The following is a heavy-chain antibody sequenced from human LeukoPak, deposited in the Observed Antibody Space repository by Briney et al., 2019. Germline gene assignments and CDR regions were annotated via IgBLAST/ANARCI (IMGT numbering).Heavy chain of an antibody. CDR2: INPNTGGT. D-gene: IGHD7-27*01. V-gene: IGHV1-2*02. CDR3: ARGTKPSFLKGLRTGDRGYFDF. J-gene: IGHJ4*02. Sequence: ASVKVSCKASGYTFTGYYIHWVRQAPGQGLEWMGWINPNTGGTNYAQKFQGRVTVTWDTSISTAYMELSRLRSDDTAVYYCARGTKPSFLKGLRTGDRGYFDFWGQGTLFTVSS. CDR1: GYTFTGYY.